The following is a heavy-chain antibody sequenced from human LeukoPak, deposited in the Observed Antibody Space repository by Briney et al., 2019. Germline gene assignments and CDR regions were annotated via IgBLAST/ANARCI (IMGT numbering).Heavy chain of an antibody. J-gene: IGHJ3*02. CDR2: IKQDGSEK. D-gene: IGHD5-12*01. CDR1: GFTFSTYW. CDR3: ARGSRLVATDAFDI. Sequence: GGSLRLSCAASGFTFSTYWMSWVRQAPGKGLEWVANIKQDGSEKYYVDSVKGRFTISKDNAKNSLFLQMNSLRAEDTAVYYCARGSRLVATDAFDIWGQGTMVTVSS. V-gene: IGHV3-7*01.